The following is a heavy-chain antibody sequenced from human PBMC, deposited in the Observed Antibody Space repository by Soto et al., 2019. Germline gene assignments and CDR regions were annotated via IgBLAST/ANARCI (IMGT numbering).Heavy chain of an antibody. Sequence: QVQMQESGPGRVRPSETLSLSCTVSGASVSSPTHYWNWIRQSAGKGLEWIGFVYYSGITNYSPSLKSRVTISLDTSKDLFSLRLTSVTAADTAVYYCARTRDNNINYYYALDVWGQGTTVTVSS. J-gene: IGHJ6*02. CDR1: GASVSSPTHY. D-gene: IGHD1-20*01. CDR2: VYYSGIT. V-gene: IGHV4-61*01. CDR3: ARTRDNNINYYYALDV.